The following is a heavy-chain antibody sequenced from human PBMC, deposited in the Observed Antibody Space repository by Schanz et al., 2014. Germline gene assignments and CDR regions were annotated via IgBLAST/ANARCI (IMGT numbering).Heavy chain of an antibody. CDR1: GATFNSYA. CDR3: ASALTTWGGMDV. V-gene: IGHV1-46*02. J-gene: IGHJ6*02. Sequence: QVQLVQSGPEVKKPGASVRLSCKSSGATFNSYAFGWVRQAPGQGLEWMGIINPSGGSPSYAQKFQGRVTMTRDTSTSTVYMELSSLRSEDTAVYYCASALTTWGGMDVWGQGTTVTVSS. CDR2: INPSGGSP. D-gene: IGHD4-4*01.